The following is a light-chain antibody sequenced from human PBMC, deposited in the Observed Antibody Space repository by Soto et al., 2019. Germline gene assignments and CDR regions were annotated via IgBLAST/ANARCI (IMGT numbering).Light chain of an antibody. J-gene: IGLJ2*01. CDR2: DVN. V-gene: IGLV2-14*03. Sequence: QSALTQPASVSGSPGQSITISCTGTSRDIGAYNFVSWYQQHPGKAPKLMLYDVNIRPSGVSNRFSGSKSCNTASLTISGLQAEYEADYYCTSWTTSTTMIFGGGTKLTVL. CDR1: SRDIGAYNF. CDR3: TSWTTSTTMI.